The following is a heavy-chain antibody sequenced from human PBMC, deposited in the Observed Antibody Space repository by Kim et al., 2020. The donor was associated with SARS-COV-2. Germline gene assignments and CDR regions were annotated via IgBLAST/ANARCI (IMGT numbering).Heavy chain of an antibody. D-gene: IGHD2-15*01. V-gene: IGHV1-46*01. Sequence: ASVKVSCKASGYTFTSYYMHWVRQAPGQGLEWMGIINPSGGSTSYAQKFQGRVTMTRDTSTSTVYMELSSLRSEDTAVYYCARGPWGEYCSGGSCYQHAGIDPRGQGTLVTVSS. CDR1: GYTFTSYY. J-gene: IGHJ5*02. CDR2: INPSGGST. CDR3: ARGPWGEYCSGGSCYQHAGIDP.